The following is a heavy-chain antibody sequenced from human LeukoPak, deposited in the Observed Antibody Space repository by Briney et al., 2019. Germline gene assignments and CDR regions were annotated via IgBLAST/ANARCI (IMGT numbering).Heavy chain of an antibody. CDR2: INAGNGNT. D-gene: IGHD6-13*01. J-gene: IGHJ6*02. V-gene: IGHV1-3*01. CDR1: GYTFTSYA. CDR3: ARDMTAAARAYYYCGMDV. Sequence: ASVKVSCKASGYTFTSYAMHWVRQAPGQRLEWMGWINAGNGNTKYSQKFQGRVTITRDTSASTAYMELSSLRSEDTAVYYCARDMTAAARAYYYCGMDVWGQGTTVTVSS.